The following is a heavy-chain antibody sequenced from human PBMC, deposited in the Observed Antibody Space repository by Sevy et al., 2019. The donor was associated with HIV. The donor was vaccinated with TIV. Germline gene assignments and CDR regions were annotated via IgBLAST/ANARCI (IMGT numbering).Heavy chain of an antibody. D-gene: IGHD5-18*01. Sequence: GGSLRLSCAASGFTFSSYGMHWVRQAPGKGLEWVAVISYDGSNKYYAYSVKGRFTISRDNSKNTLYLQMNSLRAEDTAVYYCARTMVTNYYYGMDVWGQGTTVTVSS. CDR2: ISYDGSNK. CDR1: GFTFSSYG. V-gene: IGHV3-30*03. J-gene: IGHJ6*02. CDR3: ARTMVTNYYYGMDV.